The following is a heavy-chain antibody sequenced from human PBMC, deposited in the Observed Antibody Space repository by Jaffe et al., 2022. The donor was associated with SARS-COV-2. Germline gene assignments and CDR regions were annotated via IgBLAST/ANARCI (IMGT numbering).Heavy chain of an antibody. D-gene: IGHD6-13*01. J-gene: IGHJ4*02. CDR1: GGSISSGSYY. CDR2: IYTSGIT. V-gene: IGHV4-61*02. CDR3: ARASYSSSWDSGFDH. Sequence: QVQLQESGPGLVKPSQTLSLTCTVSGGSISSGSYYWSWIRQPAGKGLEWIGRIYTSGITNYNPSLKSRVSVAVDKSKNQFSLKLSSVTVADTAVYYCARASYSSSWDSGFDHWGQGTLVTVSS.